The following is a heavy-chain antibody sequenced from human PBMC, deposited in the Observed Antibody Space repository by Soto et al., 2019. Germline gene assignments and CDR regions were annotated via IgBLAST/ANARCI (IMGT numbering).Heavy chain of an antibody. V-gene: IGHV1-18*01. J-gene: IGHJ5*02. CDR1: GYTFTSYG. CDR2: ISAYNGNT. CDR3: ARHSTPWENNWFHP. D-gene: IGHD1-26*01. Sequence: GASVKVSCKASGYTFTSYGISWVRQAPGQGLEWMGWISAYNGNTNYAQKLQGRVTMTTDTSTSTAYMELRSLRSDDTAVYYCARHSTPWENNWFHPWGQGTLVTVSS.